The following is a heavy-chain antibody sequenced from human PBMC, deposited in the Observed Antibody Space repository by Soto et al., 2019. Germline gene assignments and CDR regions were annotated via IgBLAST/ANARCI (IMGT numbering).Heavy chain of an antibody. V-gene: IGHV1-69*13. D-gene: IGHD2-2*01. CDR2: IIPIFGTA. J-gene: IGHJ5*02. CDR3: ARAGCISTSCYSSNNWFDP. CDR1: GGTFSSYA. Sequence: GASVKVSCKASGGTFSSYAISWVRQAPGQGLEWMGGIIPIFGTANYAQKFQGRVTITADESTGTAYMELSSLRSEDTAVYYCARAGCISTSCYSSNNWFDPWGQGTLVTVSS.